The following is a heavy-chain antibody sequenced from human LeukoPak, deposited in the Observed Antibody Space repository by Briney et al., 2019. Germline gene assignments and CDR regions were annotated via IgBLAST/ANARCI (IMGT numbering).Heavy chain of an antibody. CDR2: IYYSGST. J-gene: IGHJ4*02. Sequence: SETLSLTCAVSGYSISSSNWWGWIRQPPGKGLEWIGTIYYSGSTYYNPSLKSRVTISVDTSNNQFSLKLSSVTAADTAVYYCARRYDSSWTFDYWGQGTLVTVSS. CDR1: GYSISSSNW. D-gene: IGHD6-13*01. CDR3: ARRYDSSWTFDY. V-gene: IGHV4-39*01.